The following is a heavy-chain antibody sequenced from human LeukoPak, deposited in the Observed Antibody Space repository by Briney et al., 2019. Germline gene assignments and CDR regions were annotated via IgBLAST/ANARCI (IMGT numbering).Heavy chain of an antibody. D-gene: IGHD4-17*01. CDR2: IIPIFGTA. CDR3: ASNPPYGDYYYYYYGMDV. Sequence: ASVKVSCKASEGTFSSYAISWVRQAPGQGLEWMGGIIPIFGTANYAQKFQGRVTITADESTSTAYMELSSLRSEDTAVYYCASNPPYGDYYYYYYGMDVWGKGTTVTVSS. CDR1: EGTFSSYA. V-gene: IGHV1-69*13. J-gene: IGHJ6*04.